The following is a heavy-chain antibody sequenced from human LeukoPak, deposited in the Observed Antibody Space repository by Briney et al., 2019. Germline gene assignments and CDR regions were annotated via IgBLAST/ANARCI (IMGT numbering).Heavy chain of an antibody. J-gene: IGHJ6*03. CDR3: AKAAGGAGTRYYYYMDV. CDR2: IKQDGSEK. Sequence: GGSLRLSCAASGFTFSSYWMSWVRQAPGKGPEWVANIKQDGSEKYYVDSVKGRFTISRDNAKNSLYLQMNSLRAEDTAIYYCAKAAGGAGTRYYYYMDVWGKGTTVTVSS. V-gene: IGHV3-7*03. CDR1: GFTFSSYW. D-gene: IGHD6-13*01.